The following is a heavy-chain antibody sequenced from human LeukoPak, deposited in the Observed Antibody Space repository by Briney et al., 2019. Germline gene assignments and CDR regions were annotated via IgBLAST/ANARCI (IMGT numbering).Heavy chain of an antibody. CDR2: INTNTGNP. D-gene: IGHD3-9*01. V-gene: IGHV7-4-1*02. CDR3: ARVLNDILTGYPYYYYYGMDV. CDR1: GYTFTSYA. J-gene: IGHJ6*02. Sequence: ASVKVSCKASGYTFTSYAMNWVRQAPGQGLEWMGWINTNTGNPTYAQGFTGRFVFSLDTSVSTAYLQISSLKAEDTAVYYCARVLNDILTGYPYYYYYGMDVWGQGTTVTVSS.